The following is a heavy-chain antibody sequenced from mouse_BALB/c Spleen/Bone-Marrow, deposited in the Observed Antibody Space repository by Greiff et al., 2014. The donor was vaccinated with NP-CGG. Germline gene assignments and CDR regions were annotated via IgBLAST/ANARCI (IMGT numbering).Heavy chain of an antibody. CDR3: ASCDGSSYDYFDD. V-gene: IGHV14-1*02. D-gene: IGHD1-1*01. CDR1: GFNIKDYY. J-gene: IGHJ2*01. CDR2: IDPEDGNT. Sequence: VQLQQSGAELVWPGALVKLSCKASGFNIKDYYMHWVKQRPEQGLEWIGWIDPEDGNTLYDPKFPGLASITADTYSNTACLLLSSLTTEHTAVYSCASCDGSSYDYFDDWGQGTTLTVSS.